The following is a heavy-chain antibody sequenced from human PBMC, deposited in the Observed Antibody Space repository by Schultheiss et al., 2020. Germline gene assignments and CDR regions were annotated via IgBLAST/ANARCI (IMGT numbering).Heavy chain of an antibody. D-gene: IGHD6-13*01. CDR3: ARSTAAGPSVPIDY. CDR2: ISSSSSYI. J-gene: IGHJ4*02. Sequence: GGSLRLSCAASGFTFSSYSMNWVRQAPGKGLEWVSSISSSSSYIYYADSVKGRFTISRDNAKNSLYLQMNSLRAEDTAVYYCARSTAAGPSVPIDYWGQGTLVTVSS. V-gene: IGHV3-21*01. CDR1: GFTFSSYS.